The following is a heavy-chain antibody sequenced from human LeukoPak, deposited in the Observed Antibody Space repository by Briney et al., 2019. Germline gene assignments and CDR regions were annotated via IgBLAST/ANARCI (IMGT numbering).Heavy chain of an antibody. Sequence: GGSLRLSCAASGFTFSSYAMSWVRQAPGKGLEWVSTISGGGGSTHYADSVKGRFTISRDTSQNTLYLQMNSLRAEDTAVYYCAKGGDGYNYYFDYWGQETLVTVSS. J-gene: IGHJ4*02. CDR3: AKGGDGYNYYFDY. CDR1: GFTFSSYA. D-gene: IGHD5-24*01. V-gene: IGHV3-23*01. CDR2: ISGGGGST.